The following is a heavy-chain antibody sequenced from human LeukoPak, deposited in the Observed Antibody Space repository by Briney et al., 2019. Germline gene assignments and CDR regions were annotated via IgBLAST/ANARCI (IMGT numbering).Heavy chain of an antibody. V-gene: IGHV4-39*07. CDR2: INHSGST. J-gene: IGHJ4*02. CDR1: GDFLNSNTYY. Sequence: PSETLSLTCTVSGDFLNSNTYYWGWIRQPPGKGLEWIGEINHSGSTNYIPSLKSRVTISIDTSKNQFSLKLSSVTAADTAVYYCARMSPRLRRLTVTTSKGFDYWGQGTLVTVSS. D-gene: IGHD4-17*01. CDR3: ARMSPRLRRLTVTTSKGFDY.